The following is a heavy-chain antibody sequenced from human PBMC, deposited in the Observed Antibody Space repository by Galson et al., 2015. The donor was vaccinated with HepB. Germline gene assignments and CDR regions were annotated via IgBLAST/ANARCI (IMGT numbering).Heavy chain of an antibody. CDR3: AKDREGGYNYGGFDY. V-gene: IGHV3-9*01. Sequence: SLRLSCAASGFTFDDYAMHWVRQAPGKGLEWVSGISWNSGSIGYADSVKGRFTISRDNAKNSLYLQMNSLRAEDTALYYCAKDREGGYNYGGFDYWGQGTLVTVSS. CDR2: ISWNSGSI. J-gene: IGHJ4*02. CDR1: GFTFDDYA. D-gene: IGHD5-24*01.